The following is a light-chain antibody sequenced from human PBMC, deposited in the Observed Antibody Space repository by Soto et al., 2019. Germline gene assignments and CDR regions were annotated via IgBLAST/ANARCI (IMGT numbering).Light chain of an antibody. Sequence: EVVLTQSPAILSLSPGERATLSCRASQGVSINLAWYRQKPGQAPRLLIYGASSRATGIPDRFSGSGSGTDFTLTISRLETEDFAVYYCQQYGSSPITFGQGTRLEIK. CDR1: QGVSIN. J-gene: IGKJ5*01. CDR3: QQYGSSPIT. V-gene: IGKV3-20*01. CDR2: GAS.